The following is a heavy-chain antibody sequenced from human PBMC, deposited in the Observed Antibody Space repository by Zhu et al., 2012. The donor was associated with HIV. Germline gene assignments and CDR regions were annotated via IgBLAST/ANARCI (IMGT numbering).Heavy chain of an antibody. J-gene: IGHJ4*02. Sequence: QVHLQESGPGLVKPSETLSLTCTVSGGSISNYYWTWMRQPAGKDWSGLGVSLALGPPTTTLLESRVTMSVDTSKNQFSLKVTSVTAADTAIYYCARARGVAGTGYFDFWGQGILVTVSS. CDR3: ARARGVAGTGYFDF. CDR1: GGSISNYY. CDR2: SLALGPP. V-gene: IGHV4-4*07. D-gene: IGHD6-19*01.